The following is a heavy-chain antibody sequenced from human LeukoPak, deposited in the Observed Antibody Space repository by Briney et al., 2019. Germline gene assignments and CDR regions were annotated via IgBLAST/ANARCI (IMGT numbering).Heavy chain of an antibody. CDR2: INPNSGGT. J-gene: IGHJ4*02. Sequence: WASVKVSCKASGYTFTSYDINWVRQATGQGLEWMGWINPNSGGTNYAQKFQGRVTMTRDTSISTAYMELSRLRSDDTAVYYCARGTYYYDTSGFYFDYWGQGTLVTVSS. CDR1: GYTFTSYD. V-gene: IGHV1-2*02. D-gene: IGHD3-22*01. CDR3: ARGTYYYDTSGFYFDY.